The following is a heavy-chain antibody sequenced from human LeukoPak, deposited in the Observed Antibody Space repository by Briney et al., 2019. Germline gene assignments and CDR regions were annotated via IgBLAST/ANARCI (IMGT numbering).Heavy chain of an antibody. Sequence: ASVKVSCKASGYTFTSYGISWARQAPGQGLEWMGWISAYNGNTNYAQKLQGRVTMTTDTSTSTAYMELRSLRSGDTAVYYCARDPPRIVVVVAATNYYGMDVWGQGTTVTVSS. CDR2: ISAYNGNT. CDR1: GYTFTSYG. D-gene: IGHD2-15*01. J-gene: IGHJ6*02. V-gene: IGHV1-18*01. CDR3: ARDPPRIVVVVAATNYYGMDV.